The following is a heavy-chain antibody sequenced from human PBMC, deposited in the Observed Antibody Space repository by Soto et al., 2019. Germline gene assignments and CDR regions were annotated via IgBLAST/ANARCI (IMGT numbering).Heavy chain of an antibody. CDR2: IHYSGST. Sequence: SETLSLTCTVSGDSNGTTYSYWTWIRQSPGKGLEWIGNIHYSGSTYYMPSLRSRVTLSVDTSKNQFSLRLTSVTAEDTAVYYCARHEGNGNVWPLDYWGQGSLVTVS. V-gene: IGHV4-39*01. CDR3: ARHEGNGNVWPLDY. D-gene: IGHD2-8*01. CDR1: GDSNGTTYSY. J-gene: IGHJ4*02.